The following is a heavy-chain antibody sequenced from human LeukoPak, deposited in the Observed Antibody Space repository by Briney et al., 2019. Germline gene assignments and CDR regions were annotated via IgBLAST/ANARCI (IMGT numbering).Heavy chain of an antibody. J-gene: IGHJ4*02. Sequence: SETLSLTCAVSGGSISSNNWWIWVRQSPEKGLQWIGEIYHDGSTNYNPSLKSRVTISMDKSKNQLSLKLNFVTAADTAVYYCARDRGGYTYSHDYWGQGTLVTVSS. CDR3: ARDRGGYTYSHDY. D-gene: IGHD5-18*01. V-gene: IGHV4-4*02. CDR1: GGSISSNNW. CDR2: IYHDGST.